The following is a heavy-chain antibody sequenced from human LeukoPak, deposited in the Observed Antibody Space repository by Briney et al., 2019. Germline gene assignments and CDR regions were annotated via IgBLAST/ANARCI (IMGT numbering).Heavy chain of an antibody. Sequence: GGSLRISCAASGFNFDAYAMSWGRQAPGKGLEWVSGISKSGRTTFYTDSVKGRFTISRDNSKNTLHLQMNRLRAEDTALYYCAKDHDNTDYYYYFDSWGQGTLVTVSS. V-gene: IGHV3-23*01. J-gene: IGHJ4*02. CDR1: GFNFDAYA. CDR3: AKDHDNTDYYYYFDS. D-gene: IGHD2-21*01. CDR2: ISKSGRTT.